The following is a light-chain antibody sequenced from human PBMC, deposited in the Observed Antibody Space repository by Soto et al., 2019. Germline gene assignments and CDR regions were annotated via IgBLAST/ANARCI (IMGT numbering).Light chain of an antibody. CDR3: QQYGSSPQT. CDR1: QSVSSSY. J-gene: IGKJ1*01. CDR2: GAS. Sequence: EIVLTQSPGTLSLSPGERATLSCRASQSVSSSYLAWYQQKPGQAPRLLIYGASSRATGIPDRFSGSGSGTDFTLTISSLEPEDFAVDYCQQYGSSPQTFGQGTKVEIK. V-gene: IGKV3-20*01.